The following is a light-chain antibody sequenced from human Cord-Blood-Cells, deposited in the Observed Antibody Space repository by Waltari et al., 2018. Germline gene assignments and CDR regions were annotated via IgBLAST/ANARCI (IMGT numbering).Light chain of an antibody. J-gene: IGLJ1*01. V-gene: IGLV2-23*02. CDR2: EVS. Sequence: QSALTPPASVSGSPGQSITISCTGTSSAVGSYNLVPWYQQHPGKAPKLMIYEVSKRPSGVSNRFSGSKSGNTASLTISGLQAEDEADYYCCSYAGSSTYVFGTGTKVTVL. CDR1: SSAVGSYNL. CDR3: CSYAGSSTYV.